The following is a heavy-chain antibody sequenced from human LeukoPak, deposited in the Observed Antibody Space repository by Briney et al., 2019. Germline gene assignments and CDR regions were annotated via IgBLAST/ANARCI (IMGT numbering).Heavy chain of an antibody. CDR3: ARRGEAMDPFDY. CDR2: IYPGDSDT. Sequence: GESLKISCKDSGYSFTSYRIGWVRQMPGKGLEWMGIIYPGDSDTRYTPSFQGQVTISADKSINTAYLQWSSLKASDTAIYYCARRGEAMDPFDYWGQGTLVTVSS. J-gene: IGHJ4*02. D-gene: IGHD5-18*01. CDR1: GYSFTSYR. V-gene: IGHV5-51*01.